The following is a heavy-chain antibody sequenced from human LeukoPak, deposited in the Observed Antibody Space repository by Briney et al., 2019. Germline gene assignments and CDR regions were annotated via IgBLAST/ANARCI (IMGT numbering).Heavy chain of an antibody. CDR3: ARVDVGSNYYDSSGYYFGDSAFDI. CDR2: IKQDGSEK. D-gene: IGHD3-22*01. J-gene: IGHJ3*02. Sequence: GGSLRLSCAASGFTFSSYWMSWVRQAPGKGLEWVANIKQDGSEKYYVDSVKGRFTISRDNAKNSLYLQMNSLRAEDTAVYYCARVDVGSNYYDSSGYYFGDSAFDIWGQGTMVTVSS. V-gene: IGHV3-7*01. CDR1: GFTFSSYW.